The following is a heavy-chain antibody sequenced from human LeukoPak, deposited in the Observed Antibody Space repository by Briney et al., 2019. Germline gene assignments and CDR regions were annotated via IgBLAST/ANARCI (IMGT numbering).Heavy chain of an antibody. CDR2: IYYSGIT. J-gene: IGHJ4*02. V-gene: IGHV4-39*01. D-gene: IGHD2-21*02. CDR3: ARPFLGLLSLFDY. CDR1: GGSIGSSSYY. Sequence: SETLSLXCTVSGGSIGSSSYYWGWIRQPPGKGLEWIGSIYYSGITYCNPSLKSRVTISVDTSKNQFSLKLSSVTAADTAVYYCARPFLGLLSLFDYWGQGTLVTVSS.